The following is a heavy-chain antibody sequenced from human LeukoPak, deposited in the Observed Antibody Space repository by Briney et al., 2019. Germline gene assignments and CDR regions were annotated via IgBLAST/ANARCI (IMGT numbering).Heavy chain of an antibody. CDR3: AISPRSSTTWGNWFDP. J-gene: IGHJ5*02. V-gene: IGHV3-23*01. Sequence: GGSLRLSCAASRFTFSSYAMSWVRQAPGKGLEWVSAISGSGRSTYYPESVTGRFTIFRDNSRNTMYLQMNSLRAEDTAVYYCAISPRSSTTWGNWFDPWGQGTLVTVSS. CDR2: ISGSGRST. CDR1: RFTFSSYA. D-gene: IGHD2-2*01.